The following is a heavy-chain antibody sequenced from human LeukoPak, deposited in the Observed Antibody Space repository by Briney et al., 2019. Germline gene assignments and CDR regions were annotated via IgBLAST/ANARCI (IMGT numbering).Heavy chain of an antibody. D-gene: IGHD3-22*01. Sequence: PGGSLRLSCAASGFTFSSYAMSWVRQAPGKGLEWVSAISGSGGSTYYADSVEGQFTISRDNSKNTLYLQMNSLRAEDTAVYYCAKDPNYYDTNWFDPWGQGTLVTVSS. V-gene: IGHV3-23*01. CDR2: ISGSGGST. J-gene: IGHJ5*02. CDR1: GFTFSSYA. CDR3: AKDPNYYDTNWFDP.